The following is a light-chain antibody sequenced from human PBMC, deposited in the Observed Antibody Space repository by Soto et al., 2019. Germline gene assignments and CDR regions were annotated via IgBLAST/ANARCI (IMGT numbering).Light chain of an antibody. CDR3: QQYGTSSIT. Sequence: ETVLTQSPATLYLSPGERATLSCRASPSLTNNYLAWYQQKPGQSPRLLLYGASTRATDISDRFSGSGSGTDFTLTISRLEPEDFAVYYCQQYGTSSITFGQGTRLEIK. CDR1: PSLTNNY. CDR2: GAS. V-gene: IGKV3-20*01. J-gene: IGKJ5*01.